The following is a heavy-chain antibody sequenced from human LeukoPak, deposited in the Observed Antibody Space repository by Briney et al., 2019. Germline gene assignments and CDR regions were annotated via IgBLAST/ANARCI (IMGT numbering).Heavy chain of an antibody. CDR1: GFTLSHYH. D-gene: IGHD6-13*01. J-gene: IGHJ4*02. CDR3: ARELMCIAYRGAFYY. CDR2: ICSSGSTI. Sequence: GGSLILSCAASGFTLSHYHMSWIHQPPGKGVEWVSYICSSGSTIYYAHSVKGHLLISRDNAKHLPYLQLTSVRADDPALYYCARELMCIAYRGAFYYWGGGTLVSVSS. V-gene: IGHV3-11*01.